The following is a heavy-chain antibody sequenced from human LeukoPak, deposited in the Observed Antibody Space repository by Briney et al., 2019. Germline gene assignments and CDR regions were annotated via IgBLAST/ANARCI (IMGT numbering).Heavy chain of an antibody. CDR2: ISASGGST. J-gene: IGHJ4*02. Sequence: AGGSLRLSCAASGFTFSSYAMSWVRQAPGKGLEWVASISASGGSTYYADSVKGRFTISRDNAKNSLYLQMNSLRVEDTAVYYCAKLAKYFYGWETYYFFEHWGQGTPVTASS. CDR1: GFTFSSYA. CDR3: AKLAKYFYGWETYYFFEH. D-gene: IGHD3-10*01. V-gene: IGHV3-23*01.